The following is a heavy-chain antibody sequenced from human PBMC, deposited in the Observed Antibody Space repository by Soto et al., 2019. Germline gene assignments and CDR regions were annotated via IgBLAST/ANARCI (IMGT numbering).Heavy chain of an antibody. J-gene: IGHJ5*02. CDR3: ARGYCTATICDPWFDP. CDR1: GYAFSNYW. CDR2: IYPGDSDT. D-gene: IGHD2-8*02. Sequence: GGSLKISCHGSGYAFSNYWIAWVRQMPWKGLEWMGIIYPGDSDTRYSPSFQGQVTISVDKSITTAYLQWSSLKASDTAMYYCARGYCTATICDPWFDPWGQGTLVTVSS. V-gene: IGHV5-51*01.